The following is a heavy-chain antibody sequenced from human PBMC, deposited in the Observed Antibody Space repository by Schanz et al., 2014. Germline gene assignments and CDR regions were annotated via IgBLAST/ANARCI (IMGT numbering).Heavy chain of an antibody. CDR2: IYYNGTNK. V-gene: IGHV3-30*18. D-gene: IGHD5-12*01. CDR1: GFTFSTTW. CDR3: AKELNRRGGQTNFYYYYGMDV. J-gene: IGHJ6*02. Sequence: VQLVESGGGLIKPGGSLRLSCLASGFTFSTTWMNWVRQAPGKGLEWVALIYYNGTNKYYADSVKGRFTISRDNSQNTLYLQMNTLRTEDTAVYYCAKELNRRGGQTNFYYYYGMDVWGQGTTVTVSS.